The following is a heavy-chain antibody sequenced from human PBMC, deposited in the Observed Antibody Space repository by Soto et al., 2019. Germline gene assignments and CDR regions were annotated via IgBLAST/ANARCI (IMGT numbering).Heavy chain of an antibody. J-gene: IGHJ4*02. D-gene: IGHD3-22*01. CDR3: AKGVYYYDSSGYRSPL. CDR2: ISGSGGST. Sequence: PGGSLRLSCAASGFTFSSYAMSWVRQAPGKGLEWVSAISGSGGSTYYADSVKGRFTISRDNSKNTLYLQMNSLRAEDTAVYYCAKGVYYYDSSGYRSPLWGQGTLVTVSS. CDR1: GFTFSSYA. V-gene: IGHV3-23*01.